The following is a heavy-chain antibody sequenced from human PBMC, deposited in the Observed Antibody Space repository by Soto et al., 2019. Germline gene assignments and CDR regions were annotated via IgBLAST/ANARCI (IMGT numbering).Heavy chain of an antibody. CDR2: IHPDDSDT. D-gene: IGHD2-15*01. Sequence: GESLKISCKGFGYRFTSFWIGWVRQMPGKGLEWMGIIHPDDSDTKYNQPFQGQVTISADKSISTAYLQWSSLKALDTAMYFCLRYGGKNLDYWGQGTLVTVSS. V-gene: IGHV5-51*01. CDR1: GYRFTSFW. CDR3: LRYGGKNLDY. J-gene: IGHJ4*02.